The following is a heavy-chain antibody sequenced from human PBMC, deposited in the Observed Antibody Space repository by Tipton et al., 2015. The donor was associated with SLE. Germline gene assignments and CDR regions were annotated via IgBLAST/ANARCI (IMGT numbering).Heavy chain of an antibody. J-gene: IGHJ4*02. D-gene: IGHD3-22*01. Sequence: TLSLTCTVSGGSISSGGYYWSWIRQHPGKGLEWVGYIYYSGSTYYNPSLKSRVTISVDTSKNQFSLKLSSVTAADTAVYYCTRDPYYYDSSGSPYSYWGQGTLVTVSS. CDR3: TRDPYYYDSSGSPYSY. V-gene: IGHV4-31*03. CDR2: IYYSGST. CDR1: GGSISSGGYY.